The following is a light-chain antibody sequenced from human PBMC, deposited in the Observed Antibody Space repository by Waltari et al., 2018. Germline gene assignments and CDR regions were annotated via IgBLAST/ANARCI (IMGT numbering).Light chain of an antibody. Sequence: DIVMTQSPDSLAVSLGERATLNCKSSQSVLYSSNNKNYLAWYRQKPGQPPKLLVYWASTRESGVPDRFSGSGSGTDFTLTISSLQAEDVAVYYCQQYYDAPRTFGQGTKVEIK. CDR2: WAS. CDR1: QSVLYSSNNKNY. J-gene: IGKJ1*01. V-gene: IGKV4-1*01. CDR3: QQYYDAPRT.